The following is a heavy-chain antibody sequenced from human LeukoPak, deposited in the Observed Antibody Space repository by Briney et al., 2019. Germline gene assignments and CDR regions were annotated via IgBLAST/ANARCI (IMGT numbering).Heavy chain of an antibody. CDR1: GFTFSSYA. J-gene: IGHJ4*02. CDR2: ISGSGDST. V-gene: IGHV3-23*01. D-gene: IGHD3-22*01. CDR3: AKSSQGRVPGYSYSFDY. Sequence: GGSLRLSCSASGFTFSSYAMAWVRQAPGKGLEWVSAISGSGDSTYYADSVKGRFTISRDNSKNTLYLQMNSLRAEDTAVYFCAKSSQGRVPGYSYSFDYWGQGTLVTVSS.